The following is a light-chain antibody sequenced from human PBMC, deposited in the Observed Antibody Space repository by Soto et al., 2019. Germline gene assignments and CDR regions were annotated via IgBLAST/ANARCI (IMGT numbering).Light chain of an antibody. J-gene: IGLJ1*01. CDR2: EVN. V-gene: IGLV2-8*01. Sequence: SVLTQPPSAPRTPGQSVTISCTGTSGDVGGYNYVSWYQQHPGKAPKLVIFEVNKRPSGVPDRFSGSKSGNTASLTVSGLQTEDEADYYCNSYAGSNSFVFGTGTKVTI. CDR3: NSYAGSNSFV. CDR1: SGDVGGYNY.